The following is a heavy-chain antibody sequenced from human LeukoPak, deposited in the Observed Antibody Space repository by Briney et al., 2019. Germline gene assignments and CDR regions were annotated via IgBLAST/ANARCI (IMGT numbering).Heavy chain of an antibody. CDR1: GVSISSYY. D-gene: IGHD1-26*01. CDR3: ARHRSHGGSYYEFDY. CDR2: VYYSGST. V-gene: IGHV4-59*08. Sequence: SETLSLTCTVSGVSISSYYWTWIRQPPGKGLEWIGCVYYSGSTTYNPSLRGRVTISVDTSKNQFSLRLSSVTAADTAVYYCARHRSHGGSYYEFDYWGQGTLVTVSS. J-gene: IGHJ4*02.